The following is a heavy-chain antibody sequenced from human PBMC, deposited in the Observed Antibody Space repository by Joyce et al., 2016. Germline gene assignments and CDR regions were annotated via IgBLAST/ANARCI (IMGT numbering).Heavy chain of an antibody. CDR3: VRVRQSGNINDY. J-gene: IGHJ4*02. CDR2: ITPIFATA. CDR1: GGTRRGYA. V-gene: IGHV1-69*06. Sequence: QMQLVQSGAEVKKPGSSVKVSCRAFGGTRRGYAISWVRQAPGQGLEWMGGITPIFATAKYAQKFQTRLTITADKSTNTAYMELSSLRSEDTAIYYCVRVRQSGNINDYWGQGTQVTVSS.